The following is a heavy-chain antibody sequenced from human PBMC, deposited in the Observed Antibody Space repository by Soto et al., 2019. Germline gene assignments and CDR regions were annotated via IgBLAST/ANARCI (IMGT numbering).Heavy chain of an antibody. CDR3: ANHRGVGAGTFDS. D-gene: IGHD3-10*01. CDR2: ISGNVGSNA. Sequence: EVQLLESGGGLAQPGGSLRLSCAVSGITFTNYAMGWVRQAPGKGLEWVSAISGNVGSNAHSADSVKGRFTISRNNSKNIPCLLENSMRAEDTAVYYCANHRGVGAGTFDSWGQGTLVIVSS. J-gene: IGHJ4*02. V-gene: IGHV3-23*01. CDR1: GITFTNYA.